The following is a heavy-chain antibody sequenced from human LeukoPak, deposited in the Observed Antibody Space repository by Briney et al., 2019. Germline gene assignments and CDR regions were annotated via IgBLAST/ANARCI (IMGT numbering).Heavy chain of an antibody. D-gene: IGHD3-22*01. V-gene: IGHV3-23*01. Sequence: GGSLRLSCAVSGITLSNYGMSWVRQAPGKGLEWVAGISNSGGRTNYADSVKGRFTISRDNPKNTIYLQMNSLRAEDTAVYFCAKRGVVIRVILVGFHKEAYYFDSWGQGALVTVSS. CDR3: AKRGVVIRVILVGFHKEAYYFDS. CDR2: ISNSGGRT. CDR1: GITLSNYG. J-gene: IGHJ4*02.